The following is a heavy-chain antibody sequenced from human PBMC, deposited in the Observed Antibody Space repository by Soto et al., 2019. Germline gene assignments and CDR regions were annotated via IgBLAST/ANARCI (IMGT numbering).Heavy chain of an antibody. Sequence: SETLSLTCTVSGGSISSSSYYWGWIRQPPGKGLEWIGSIYYSGSTYYNPSLKSRVTISVDTSKHQFSLKLSSVTAADTAVYYCASSPTSHAGDKGGFDYWGQGTLVTVSS. CDR2: IYYSGST. CDR1: GGSISSSSYY. J-gene: IGHJ4*02. CDR3: ASSPTSHAGDKGGFDY. V-gene: IGHV4-39*01. D-gene: IGHD7-27*01.